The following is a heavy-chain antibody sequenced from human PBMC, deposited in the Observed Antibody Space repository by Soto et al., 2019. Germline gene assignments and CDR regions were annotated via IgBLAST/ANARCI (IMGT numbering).Heavy chain of an antibody. J-gene: IGHJ6*02. CDR3: VKGFNYYYYGMDV. Sequence: GGSLRLSCSASGFTFSSYAMHWVRQAPGKGLEYVSAISSNGGSTYYADSVKGRFTISRDNSKNTLYLQMSSLRAEDTAVYYCVKGFNYYYYGMDVWGQGTTVTVSS. CDR1: GFTFSSYA. V-gene: IGHV3-64D*06. CDR2: ISSNGGST.